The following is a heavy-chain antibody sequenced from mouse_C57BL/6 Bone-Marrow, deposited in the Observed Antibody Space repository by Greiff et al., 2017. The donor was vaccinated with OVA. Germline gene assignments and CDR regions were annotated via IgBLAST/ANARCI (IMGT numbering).Heavy chain of an antibody. Sequence: EVNVVESGGGLVQSGRSLRLSCATSGFTFSDFYMEWVRQAPGKGLEWIAARRNKANDYTTEYSASVKGRFIVSRDTSQSILYLQMNALRAEDTAIYYCARDAITTGGQGMDYWGQGTSVTVSS. J-gene: IGHJ4*01. D-gene: IGHD1-2*01. CDR2: RRNKANDYTT. CDR3: ARDAITTGGQGMDY. CDR1: GFTFSDFY. V-gene: IGHV7-1*01.